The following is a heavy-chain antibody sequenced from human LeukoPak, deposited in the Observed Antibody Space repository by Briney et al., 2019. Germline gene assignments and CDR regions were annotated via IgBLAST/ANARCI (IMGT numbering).Heavy chain of an antibody. CDR3: ARALKRPRVAAAPGNY. D-gene: IGHD6-13*01. Sequence: PSETLSLTCAVSGYSISSGYYWSWIRQPPGKGLEWIGEINHSGSTNYNPSLKSRVTISVDTSKNQFSLKLSSVTAADTAVYYCARALKRPRVAAAPGNYWGQGTLVTVSS. J-gene: IGHJ4*02. CDR1: GYSISSGYY. CDR2: INHSGST. V-gene: IGHV4-34*01.